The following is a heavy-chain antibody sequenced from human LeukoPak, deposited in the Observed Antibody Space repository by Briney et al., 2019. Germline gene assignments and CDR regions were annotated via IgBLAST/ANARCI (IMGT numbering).Heavy chain of an antibody. V-gene: IGHV4-61*08. CDR2: VYYTGTT. CDR3: ARGDSGSFSQFDC. Sequence: TSETLSLTCTVSAGSVSNGDYYWSWLRQPPGKALEWIGFVYYTGTTYYTPSLEGRATISIDTSKNQFSVKLTSVTAADTAVYYCARGDSGSFSQFDCWGQGTLVTVSS. CDR1: AGSVSNGDYY. D-gene: IGHD1-26*01. J-gene: IGHJ4*02.